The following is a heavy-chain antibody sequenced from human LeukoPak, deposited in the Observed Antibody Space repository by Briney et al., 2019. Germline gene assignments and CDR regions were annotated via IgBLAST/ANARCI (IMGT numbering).Heavy chain of an antibody. CDR3: ARVPYYYYMDV. CDR2: IYTSGST. J-gene: IGHJ6*03. V-gene: IGHV4-61*02. Sequence: PSETLSLTCTVSGGSISSGSYYWSWIRQPAGKGLEWIGRIYTSGSTNYNPSLKSRVTISVDTSKNQFSLKLSSVTAADTAVYYCARVPYYYYMDVWGKGTTVTVSS. CDR1: GGSISSGSYY.